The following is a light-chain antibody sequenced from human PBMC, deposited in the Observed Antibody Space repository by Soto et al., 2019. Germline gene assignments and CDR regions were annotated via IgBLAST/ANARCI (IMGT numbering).Light chain of an antibody. CDR3: QAWGSGVQV. J-gene: IGLJ2*01. V-gene: IGLV4-69*01. CDR2: INSDGSH. CDR1: SGHSRYA. Sequence: QSVLTQSPSASASLGASVKLTCTLSSGHSRYAIAWHQQQPEKGPRYLMKINSDGSHSKGDGIPDRFSGSSSGAERYLTISSLQSEDEADYYCQAWGSGVQVFGGGTKLTV.